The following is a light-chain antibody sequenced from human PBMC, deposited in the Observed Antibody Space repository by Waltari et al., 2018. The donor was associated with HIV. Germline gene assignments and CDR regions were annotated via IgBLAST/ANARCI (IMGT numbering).Light chain of an antibody. J-gene: IGLJ2*01. CDR2: DYS. CDR3: QVWDSDSDQGV. Sequence: SYVLTQPPSMSVAPGQTARITCGGNNIGTKTVHWYQQKPGQAPVVVVNDYSDRPSGIPERFSGSNSGNTATLTISRVEAGDEADYYCQVWDSDSDQGVFGGGTKLTVL. V-gene: IGLV3-21*02. CDR1: NIGTKT.